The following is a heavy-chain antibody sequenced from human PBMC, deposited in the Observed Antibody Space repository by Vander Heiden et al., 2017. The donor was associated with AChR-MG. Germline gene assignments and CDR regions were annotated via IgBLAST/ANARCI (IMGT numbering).Heavy chain of an antibody. CDR1: GLAFSNAW. J-gene: IGHJ4*02. Sequence: EGQLVESGGDLVKPGGSLRLSCAGSGLAFSNAWLSWVRQAPGKGPEWVGRIKSKTAGGTIDYVAPVKDRFTISRDDSKNTVYLQMNSLKSEDTAVYYCTTDIAVAGTWSDWGQGTLVTVSS. D-gene: IGHD6-19*01. CDR2: IKSKTAGGTI. V-gene: IGHV3-15*01. CDR3: TTDIAVAGTWSD.